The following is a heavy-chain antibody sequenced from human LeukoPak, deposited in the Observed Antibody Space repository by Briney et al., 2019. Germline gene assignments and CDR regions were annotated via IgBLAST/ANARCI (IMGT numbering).Heavy chain of an antibody. Sequence: GGSLRLSCAASGFTFSSYAMHWVRQAPGKGLEWVAVISYDGSNKYYADSVKGRFTISRDNSKNTLYLQMNSLRAEDTAVYYCARDPYDYWGQGTLVTVSS. CDR2: ISYDGSNK. CDR1: GFTFSSYA. CDR3: ARDPYDY. J-gene: IGHJ4*02. V-gene: IGHV3-30*14.